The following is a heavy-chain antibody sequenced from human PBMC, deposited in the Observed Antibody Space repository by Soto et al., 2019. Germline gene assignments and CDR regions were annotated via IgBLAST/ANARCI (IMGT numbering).Heavy chain of an antibody. CDR1: GFTFSSYS. CDR3: AREEPAWPLADGLDV. CDR2: IGTRSDI. V-gene: IGHV3-21*01. Sequence: GGSLRLSCAASGFTFSSYSMHWVRQAPGKWLEWVSSIGTRSDIYYADSVKGRFTISRDNAKNSLSLQSNSMKAEDTAVYYCAREEPAWPLADGLDVWGQGTTVTVSS. J-gene: IGHJ6*02.